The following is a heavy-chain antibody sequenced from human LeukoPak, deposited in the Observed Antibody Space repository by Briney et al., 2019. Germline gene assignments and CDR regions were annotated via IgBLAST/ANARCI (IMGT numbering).Heavy chain of an antibody. CDR3: ARVDDFWSGYWD. V-gene: IGHV3-21*01. CDR2: ISSSSSYI. CDR1: GFTFSSYS. J-gene: IGHJ4*02. D-gene: IGHD3-3*01. Sequence: GGSLRLSXAASGFTFSSYSMNWVRQAPGKGLEWVSSISSSSSYIYYADSVKGRFTISRDNAKNSLYLQMNSLRAEDTAVYYCARVDDFWSGYWDWGQGTLVTVSS.